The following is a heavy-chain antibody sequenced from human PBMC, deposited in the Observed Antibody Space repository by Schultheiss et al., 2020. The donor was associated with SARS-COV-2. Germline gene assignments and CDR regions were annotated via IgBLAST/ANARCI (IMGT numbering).Heavy chain of an antibody. CDR3: ARDLYSSRNGPIAAAVLAPNGMDV. J-gene: IGHJ6*02. V-gene: IGHV3-13*01. CDR2: IGTAGDT. CDR1: GFTFSSYD. Sequence: GGSLRLSCAASGFTFSSYDMHWVRQATGKGLEWVSAIGTAGDTYYPGSVKGRFTISRDNSKNTLYLQMNSLRAEDTAVYYCARDLYSSRNGPIAAAVLAPNGMDVWGQGTTVTVSS. D-gene: IGHD6-13*01.